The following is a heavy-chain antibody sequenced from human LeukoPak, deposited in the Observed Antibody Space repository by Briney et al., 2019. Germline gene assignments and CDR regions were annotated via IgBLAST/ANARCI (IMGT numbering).Heavy chain of an antibody. Sequence: GALRLSCAASGFTFSDYYMSWIRQAPGKGLEWVSYISSSSSYTNYADSVKGRFTISRDNAKNSLYLQMNSLRAEDTAVYYCARQNSSSWYHYYYYFDGMDVWGKGTTVTVS. J-gene: IGHJ6*04. CDR2: ISSSSSYT. D-gene: IGHD6-13*01. CDR3: ARQNSSSWYHYYYYFDGMDV. CDR1: GFTFSDYY. V-gene: IGHV3-11*06.